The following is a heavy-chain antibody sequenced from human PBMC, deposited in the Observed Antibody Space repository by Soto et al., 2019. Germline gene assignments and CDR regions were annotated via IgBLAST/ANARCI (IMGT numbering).Heavy chain of an antibody. J-gene: IGHJ6*02. V-gene: IGHV4-34*01. CDR3: ARERITIPSPLPAGGEPYYNRMDV. Sequence: SETLCLTGAVCGGSLGGYYWSWLRQRPGKGLEWIGEINHSGSTNYNPSLKSRVTISVDTSKNQFSLKLSSVTAADTAVYYCARERITIPSPLPAGGEPYYNRMDVWGQVTTVT. D-gene: IGHD3-3*01. CDR1: GGSLGGYY. CDR2: INHSGST.